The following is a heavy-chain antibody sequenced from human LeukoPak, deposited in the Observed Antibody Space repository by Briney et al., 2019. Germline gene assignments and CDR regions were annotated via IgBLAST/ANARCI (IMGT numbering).Heavy chain of an antibody. D-gene: IGHD6-19*01. J-gene: IGHJ4*02. V-gene: IGHV4-39*07. CDR3: ARDTAVAGIFDY. CDR1: GGSISSSSYY. Sequence: PSETLSLTCTVSGGSISSSSYYWGWIRQPPGKGLEWIGSIYYSGSTYYNPSLKSRVTISVDTSKNQFSLKLSSVTAADTAVYYCARDTAVAGIFDYWGQGTLVTVSS. CDR2: IYYSGST.